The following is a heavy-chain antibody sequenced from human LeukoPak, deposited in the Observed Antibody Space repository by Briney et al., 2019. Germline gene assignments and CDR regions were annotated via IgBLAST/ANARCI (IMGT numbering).Heavy chain of an antibody. V-gene: IGHV1-69*01. CDR2: IIPIFDTA. CDR3: ASNSGSYSFRWFDP. D-gene: IGHD1-26*01. J-gene: IGHJ5*02. CDR1: GGTFSSYA. Sequence: SVKVSCKASGGTFSSYAINWVRQAPGQGLEWMGGIIPIFDTASYAQKFQGRVTITADESTSTAYMELSSLRSEDTAVYYCASNSGSYSFRWFDPWGQGTLVTVSS.